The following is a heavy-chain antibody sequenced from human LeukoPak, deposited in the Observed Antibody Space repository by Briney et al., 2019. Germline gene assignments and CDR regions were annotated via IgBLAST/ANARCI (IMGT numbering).Heavy chain of an antibody. V-gene: IGHV1-18*01. CDR2: ISAYNGNT. D-gene: IGHD2-2*01. Sequence: ASVTVSCKASGYTFTSYGISWVRQAPGQGLEWMGWISAYNGNTNYAQKLQGRVTMTTDTSTSTAYMELRSLRSDDTAVYYCARAVGRPGYCSSTSCYEFDYWGQGTLVTVSS. CDR1: GYTFTSYG. CDR3: ARAVGRPGYCSSTSCYEFDY. J-gene: IGHJ4*02.